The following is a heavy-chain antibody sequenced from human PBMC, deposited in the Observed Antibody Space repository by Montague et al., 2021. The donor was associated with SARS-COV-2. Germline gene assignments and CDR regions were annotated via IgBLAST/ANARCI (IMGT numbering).Heavy chain of an antibody. CDR3: ARLKAPYCSSTSCYSASWFDP. J-gene: IGHJ5*02. D-gene: IGHD2-2*01. CDR1: GGSISSSSYY. Sequence: SETLSLTCTVSGGSISSSSYYWGWIRQPPGQGLEWIGSNYYSRSTYYNPSLKSRVTISVDTNKNQFSLKLSSVTAADTAVYSCARLKAPYCSSTSCYSASWFDPWGQGTLVTVSS. V-gene: IGHV4-39*01. CDR2: NYYSRST.